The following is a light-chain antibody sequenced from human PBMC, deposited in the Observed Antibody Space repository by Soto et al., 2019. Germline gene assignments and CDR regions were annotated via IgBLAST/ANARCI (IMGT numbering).Light chain of an antibody. CDR2: GAS. V-gene: IGKV3-20*01. CDR3: QQYGSSRT. Sequence: EIVLTQSPGTLSLSPGERATLSCRASQSVSSSYLAWYQQKPGQAPRPLIYGASSRATGIPDRFSGSGSGTDFTLTFSRLEPEDFAVYYCQQYGSSRTFGQGTKVEIK. J-gene: IGKJ1*01. CDR1: QSVSSSY.